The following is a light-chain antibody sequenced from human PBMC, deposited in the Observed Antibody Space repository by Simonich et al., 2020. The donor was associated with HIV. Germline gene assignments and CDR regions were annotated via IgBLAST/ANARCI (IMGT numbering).Light chain of an antibody. CDR1: QSVLYSSNNKNY. CDR3: QQYYSTLSYT. Sequence: DIVMTQSPDSLAVSLGERATINCKSSQSVLYSSNNKNYLAWYQQTPGQPPKLLIYWASTRESGVPDRFSGSGSGTDFTLTINSLQAEDVAVYYCQQYYSTLSYTFGQGTKLEIK. V-gene: IGKV4-1*01. CDR2: WAS. J-gene: IGKJ2*01.